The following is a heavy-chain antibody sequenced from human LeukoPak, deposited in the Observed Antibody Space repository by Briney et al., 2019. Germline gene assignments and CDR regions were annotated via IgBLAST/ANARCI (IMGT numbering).Heavy chain of an antibody. D-gene: IGHD3-10*01. CDR3: AKRGPRSPQSRKYYSDY. V-gene: IGHV3-23*01. CDR1: GFTFSTYG. Sequence: GGSLRLSCAASGFTFSTYGMTWVRQAPGKGLEWVSAINGSAATTFYADSVKGRFTISRDNSKNTLYLKMNSLRAEDTAVYYRAKRGPRSPQSRKYYSDYWGQGTLVTVSS. J-gene: IGHJ4*02. CDR2: INGSAATT.